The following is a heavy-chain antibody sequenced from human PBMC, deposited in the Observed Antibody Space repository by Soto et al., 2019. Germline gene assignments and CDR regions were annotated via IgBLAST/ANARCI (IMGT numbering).Heavy chain of an antibody. CDR2: TYYRSKWYN. V-gene: IGHV6-1*01. J-gene: IGHJ5*02. CDR3: ARGELRYFDWLLTSWFDP. CDR1: GDSVSSNSAA. Sequence: SQTLSLTCAISGDSVSSNSAAWNWIRQSPSRGLEWLGRTYYRSKWYNDYAVSVKSRITINPDTSKNQFSLQLNSVTPEDTAVYYCARGELRYFDWLLTSWFDPWGQGTLVTVPS. D-gene: IGHD3-9*01.